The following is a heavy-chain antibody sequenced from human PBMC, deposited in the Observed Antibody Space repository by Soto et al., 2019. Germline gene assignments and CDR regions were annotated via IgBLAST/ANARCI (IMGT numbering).Heavy chain of an antibody. CDR3: ARMVAATHYYYYYYMDV. CDR1: GGSISSYY. D-gene: IGHD2-15*01. Sequence: SETLSLICTVSGGSISSYYWSWIRQPPGKGLEWIGYIYYSGSTNYNPSLKSRVTISVDTSKNQFSLKLSSVTAADTAVYYCARMVAATHYYYYYYMDVWGKGTTVTVSS. CDR2: IYYSGST. V-gene: IGHV4-59*08. J-gene: IGHJ6*03.